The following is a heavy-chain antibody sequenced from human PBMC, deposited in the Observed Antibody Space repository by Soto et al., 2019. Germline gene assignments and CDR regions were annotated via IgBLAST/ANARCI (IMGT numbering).Heavy chain of an antibody. V-gene: IGHV3-74*01. D-gene: IGHD3-10*01. J-gene: IGHJ4*02. Sequence: EVQLVESGGGLVQPGGSLRLSCAVSGFTFSSFWMHWVRQAPGEGLVWVSRINTDGSSTSYADSVKGRFTISRDNAKNTRYLQMTSLRVEDTAMYYCAKRGVDTFGLSYWGQGALVTVSS. CDR2: INTDGSST. CDR1: GFTFSSFW. CDR3: AKRGVDTFGLSY.